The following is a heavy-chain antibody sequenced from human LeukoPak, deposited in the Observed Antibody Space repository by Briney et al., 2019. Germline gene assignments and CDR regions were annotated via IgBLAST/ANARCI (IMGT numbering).Heavy chain of an antibody. Sequence: GGSLRLSCAASGFTFSSYGMHWVRQAPGKGLEWVAVISYDGSNKYYADSVKGRFTISRDNSKNTLYLQMNSLRAEDTAVYYCACSKQYYYYYMDVWGKGTTVTVSS. CDR1: GFTFSSYG. J-gene: IGHJ6*03. V-gene: IGHV3-30*03. CDR2: ISYDGSNK. D-gene: IGHD2-2*01. CDR3: ACSKQYYYYYMDV.